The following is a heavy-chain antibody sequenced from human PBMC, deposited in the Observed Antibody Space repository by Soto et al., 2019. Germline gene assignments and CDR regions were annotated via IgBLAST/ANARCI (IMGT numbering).Heavy chain of an antibody. J-gene: IGHJ4*02. CDR2: IKPGDSDT. V-gene: IGHV5-51*01. D-gene: IGHD3-3*01. CDR1: GYTFTSYW. CDR3: ARQGPTITLDH. Sequence: GESLKISCKVSGYTFTSYWIGWVRQMPGKGLEWMGIIKPGDSDTRYSPSFQGQVTMSVDKSVGTAYLQWSSLQASDTAMYYCARQGPTITLDHWGQGTLVTVSS.